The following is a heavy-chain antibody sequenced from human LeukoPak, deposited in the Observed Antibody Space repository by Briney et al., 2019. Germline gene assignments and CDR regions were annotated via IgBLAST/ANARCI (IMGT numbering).Heavy chain of an antibody. CDR1: GGSISSGGYY. D-gene: IGHD4-17*01. J-gene: IGHJ4*02. CDR2: IYYSGST. Sequence: SQTPSLTCTVSGGSISSGGYYWSWIRQHPGKGLEWIGYIYYSGSTYYNPSLKSRVTISVDTSKNQFSLKLSSVTAADTAVYYCARLTVTGNYFDYWGQGTLVTVSS. V-gene: IGHV4-31*03. CDR3: ARLTVTGNYFDY.